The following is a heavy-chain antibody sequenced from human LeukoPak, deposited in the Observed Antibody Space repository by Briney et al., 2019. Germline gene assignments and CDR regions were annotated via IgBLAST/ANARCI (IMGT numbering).Heavy chain of an antibody. V-gene: IGHV3-30*18. D-gene: IGHD3-3*01. CDR1: GFTFSSYG. CDR2: ISYDGSNK. J-gene: IGHJ5*02. CDR3: AKDPSFGVVIMSWFDP. Sequence: GRSLRLSCAASGFTFSSYGMHWVRQAPGKGLEWVAVISYDGSNKYYADSVKGRFTTSRDNSKNTLYLQMNSLRAEDAAVYYCAKDPSFGVVIMSWFDPWGQGTLVTVSS.